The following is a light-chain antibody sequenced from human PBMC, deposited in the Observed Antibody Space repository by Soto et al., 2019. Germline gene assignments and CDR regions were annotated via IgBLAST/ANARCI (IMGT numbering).Light chain of an antibody. CDR2: EVT. J-gene: IGLJ3*02. V-gene: IGLV2-8*01. Sequence: QSVLTQPPSASGSPGQSVTISCTGTSSDVGSYKYVSWFQQHPGKAPKLMIYEVTKRPSGVPDRFSGSKSGNTASLTVSGLQAEDEADYYCYSYAGSDNFVFGGGTKLTVL. CDR1: SSDVGSYKY. CDR3: YSYAGSDNFV.